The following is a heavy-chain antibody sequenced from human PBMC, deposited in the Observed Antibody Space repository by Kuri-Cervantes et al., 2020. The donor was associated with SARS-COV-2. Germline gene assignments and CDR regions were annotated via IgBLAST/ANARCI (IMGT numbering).Heavy chain of an antibody. CDR1: GFTFSDYY. CDR2: ISSSGSTI. J-gene: IGHJ3*02. D-gene: IGHD4-17*01. CDR3: ARARFDAFDI. Sequence: GESLKISCAASGFTFSDYYMSWIRQAPGKGLEWVSYISSSGSTIYYADSVKRRFNISRDNAKNSLYLQMNSLRAEDTAVYYCARARFDAFDIWGQGTMVTVSS. V-gene: IGHV3-11*04.